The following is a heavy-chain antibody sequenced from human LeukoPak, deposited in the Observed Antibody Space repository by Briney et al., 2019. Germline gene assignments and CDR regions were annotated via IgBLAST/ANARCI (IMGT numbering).Heavy chain of an antibody. CDR1: GGSISSSNYY. V-gene: IGHV4-39*01. CDR2: VYYSGTT. D-gene: IGHD1-26*01. Sequence: SPSETLSLTCTVSGGSISSSNYYWGWIRQPPGKGLEWIGNVYYSGTTYYNPSLKSRVTTSVDTSKNQFSLKLSSVTAADTAIYYCARHSGASPHYFDYWGQGALVTVSS. J-gene: IGHJ4*02. CDR3: ARHSGASPHYFDY.